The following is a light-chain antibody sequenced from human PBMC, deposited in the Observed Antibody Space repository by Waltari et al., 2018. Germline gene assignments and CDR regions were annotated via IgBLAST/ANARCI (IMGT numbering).Light chain of an antibody. CDR3: CSYAGTITPWV. V-gene: IGLV2-23*02. Sequence: QSALTKSASVSGSPGQSITISCIGTSSDIGSYSFVSWYQQHPGKAPKLIIYEVNNRPSGVSNRFSGSKSGNTASLTISGLQAEDEADYYCCSYAGTITPWVFGGGTKLTVL. J-gene: IGLJ3*02. CDR1: SSDIGSYSF. CDR2: EVN.